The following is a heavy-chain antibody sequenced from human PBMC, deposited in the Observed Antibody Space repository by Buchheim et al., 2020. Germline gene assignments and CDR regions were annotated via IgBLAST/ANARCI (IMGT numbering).Heavy chain of an antibody. J-gene: IGHJ6*02. Sequence: EVQLLESGGGLVRPGGSLRLSCAASGFTFSSYAMSWVRQAPGKGLEWVSAISGSGGSTYYADSVKGRFTISRDNSKNTLYLQMNSLRAEDTAVYYCAKFRYCSGGSCYSGYYYYGMDVWGQGTT. CDR1: GFTFSSYA. CDR3: AKFRYCSGGSCYSGYYYYGMDV. CDR2: ISGSGGST. D-gene: IGHD2-15*01. V-gene: IGHV3-23*01.